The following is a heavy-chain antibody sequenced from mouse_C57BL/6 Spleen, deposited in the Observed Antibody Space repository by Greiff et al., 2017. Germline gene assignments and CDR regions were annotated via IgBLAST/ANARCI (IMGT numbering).Heavy chain of an antibody. CDR3: SRSTTVDGAWLAY. CDR1: GFNIKNTY. V-gene: IGHV14-3*01. CDR2: IDPANGNT. J-gene: IGHJ3*01. Sequence: VQLQQSVAELVRPGASVKLSCTASGFNIKNTYMHWVKQRPEQGLEWIGRIDPANGNTKYAPKFQGKATITADTSSNTTYLQLSSLTSEDTAIYYWSRSTTVDGAWLAYWGQGTLVTVSA. D-gene: IGHD1-1*01.